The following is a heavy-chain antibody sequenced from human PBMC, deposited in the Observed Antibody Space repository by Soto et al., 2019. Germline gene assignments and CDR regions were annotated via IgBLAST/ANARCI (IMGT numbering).Heavy chain of an antibody. CDR3: AKGGAIVAAGTRVYLYNAMDV. CDR1: GYTFTGYY. J-gene: IGHJ6*02. V-gene: IGHV1-2*02. Sequence: ASVKVSCKASGYTFTGYYVHWVRQAPGQGLEWMGWINPNSGDTYLAQRFQGRVTMNRDTSIGTAYMELRGLTSDDTAEYYCAKGGAIVAAGTRVYLYNAMDVWDQGTTVTVS. D-gene: IGHD1-26*01. CDR2: INPNSGDT.